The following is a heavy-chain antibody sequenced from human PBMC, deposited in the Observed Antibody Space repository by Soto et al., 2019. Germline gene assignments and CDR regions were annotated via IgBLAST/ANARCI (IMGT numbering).Heavy chain of an antibody. D-gene: IGHD6-19*01. V-gene: IGHV3-7*05. CDR2: IKDDGSEK. Sequence: EVQLVESGGGLVQPGGSLRLSCLASEFTFNTYWMNWVRQAPGRGLEWVANIKDDGSEKNYVDSVKGRFTISRDNAKNSLYLQMTSLSGEDTAVYFWASDWGTPGRGSAVGYYYQYGMDVWGQGSKGTVSS. CDR3: ASDWGTPGRGSAVGYYYQYGMDV. J-gene: IGHJ6*02. CDR1: EFTFNTYW.